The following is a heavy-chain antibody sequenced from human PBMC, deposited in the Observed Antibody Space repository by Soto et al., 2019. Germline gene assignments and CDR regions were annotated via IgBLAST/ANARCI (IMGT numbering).Heavy chain of an antibody. CDR1: GFSFSSYG. Sequence: PGGSLRLSCTASGFSFSSYGMHWVRQAPGKGLEWVAVTWFEGSNKYYADSVKGRFTISRDNSKNTLYLQMNSLRAEDTAVYYCANHLGNMDVWGKGTTVTAP. J-gene: IGHJ6*03. CDR3: ANHLGNMDV. D-gene: IGHD1-1*01. V-gene: IGHV3-33*06. CDR2: TWFEGSNK.